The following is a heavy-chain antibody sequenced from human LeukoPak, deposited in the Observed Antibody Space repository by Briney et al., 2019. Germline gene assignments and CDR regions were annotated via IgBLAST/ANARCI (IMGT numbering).Heavy chain of an antibody. CDR2: IYYNGNT. CDR1: DGSINSYY. Sequence: SETLSLTCSVSDGSINSYYWNWSRRPPGKGLEWIGYIYYNGNTNYSPSLKSRVTMSVDTSKNLFSLKVSSVTAADTAVYYCARDPPRNYYDSSGYGFDYWGQGTLVTVSS. CDR3: ARDPPRNYYDSSGYGFDY. J-gene: IGHJ4*02. D-gene: IGHD3-22*01. V-gene: IGHV4-59*01.